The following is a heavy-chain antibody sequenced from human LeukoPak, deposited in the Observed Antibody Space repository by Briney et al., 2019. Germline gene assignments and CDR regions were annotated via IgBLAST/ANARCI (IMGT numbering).Heavy chain of an antibody. D-gene: IGHD5-18*01. CDR3: ARDLSGVTGYTYGRGIDY. Sequence: QSGGSLRLSCAASGFTFSTYNMNWVRQAPGKGLEWISYISSSGSTSIYADSVKGRFTISRDNAKTSLYLQMNSLRAEDTAVYYCARDLSGVTGYTYGRGIDYWGQGTLVTVSS. CDR1: GFTFSTYN. J-gene: IGHJ4*02. CDR2: ISSSGSTS. V-gene: IGHV3-48*04.